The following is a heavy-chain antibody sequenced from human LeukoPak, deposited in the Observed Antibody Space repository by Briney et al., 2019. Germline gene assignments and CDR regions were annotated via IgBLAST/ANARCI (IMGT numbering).Heavy chain of an antibody. J-gene: IGHJ4*02. CDR2: IWYDGSNK. Sequence: GKSLRLSCAAAGFTFSGFGMHWVRQAPGKGLEWVAVIWYDGSNKYYADSVKGRFTISRDNPKNTLYVQMNSLRAEDTAVYYCARGRGADYGGNSGYFDYWGQGTLVTVSS. CDR1: GFTFSGFG. V-gene: IGHV3-33*01. D-gene: IGHD4-23*01. CDR3: ARGRGADYGGNSGYFDY.